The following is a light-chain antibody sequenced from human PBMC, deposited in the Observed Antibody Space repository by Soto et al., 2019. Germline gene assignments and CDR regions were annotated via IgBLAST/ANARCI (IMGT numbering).Light chain of an antibody. V-gene: IGKV3D-15*01. CDR2: GAS. J-gene: IGKJ5*01. CDR3: QQLHSYPIT. Sequence: EIVMTQSPATLSVSPGERATLSCRASQSVSSNLAWYQQKPGQAPRLLIYGASTRATGIPARFSGSGSGTEFSFTVTSLHPEDFATYYCQQLHSYPITFGQGTRL. CDR1: QSVSSN.